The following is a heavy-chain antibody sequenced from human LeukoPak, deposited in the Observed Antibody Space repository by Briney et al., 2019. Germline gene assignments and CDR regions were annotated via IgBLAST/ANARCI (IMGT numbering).Heavy chain of an antibody. J-gene: IGHJ4*02. D-gene: IGHD6-6*01. Sequence: SSETLSLTCTVSGGSISSSSYYWGWIRQPPGKGLEWIGSIYYSGSTSYNPSLKSRVTISVDRSKNQFSLKLSSVTAADTAVYFCARSNLGYSSSSGLNYWGQGTLVTVSS. CDR3: ARSNLGYSSSSGLNY. V-gene: IGHV4-39*07. CDR2: IYYSGST. CDR1: GGSISSSSYY.